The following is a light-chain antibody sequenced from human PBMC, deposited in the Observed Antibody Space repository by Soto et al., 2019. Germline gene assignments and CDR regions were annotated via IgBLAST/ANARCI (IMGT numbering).Light chain of an antibody. CDR2: AAS. Sequence: DIQMTQSPSSLSASVGDRVTITCRASQSISSYLNWYQQKPGKAPKLLIYAASSLQSGVPSRFSGSGSGTDFTLTSSSLQPEDFATYSCQQSYSTLSFGPGTKVDI. V-gene: IGKV1-39*01. J-gene: IGKJ3*01. CDR3: QQSYSTLS. CDR1: QSISSY.